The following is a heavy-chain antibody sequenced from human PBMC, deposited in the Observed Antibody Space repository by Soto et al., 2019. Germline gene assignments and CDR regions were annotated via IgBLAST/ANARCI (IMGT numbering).Heavy chain of an antibody. CDR2: IYYSGST. J-gene: IGHJ6*01. Sequence: PSSTXSLTWTVSVGSSISGGCYWSWIRQHPGNVLEWIGYIYYSGSTYYNPSLKSRVTISVDTSKNQFSLKLSSVTAADTAVYYCATPENQMRYKGHPYQYGMEVWGQGTTVKVYS. V-gene: IGHV4-31*02. CDR3: ATPENQMRYKGHPYQYGMEV. D-gene: IGHD2-2*02. CDR1: VGSSISGGCY.